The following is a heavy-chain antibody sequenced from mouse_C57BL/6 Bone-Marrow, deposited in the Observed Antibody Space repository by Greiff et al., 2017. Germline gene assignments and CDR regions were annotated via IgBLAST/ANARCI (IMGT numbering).Heavy chain of an antibody. J-gene: IGHJ4*01. CDR2: IWWDDDK. CDR3: ARINHYYGSSYDAMDY. CDR1: GFSLSTFGMG. V-gene: IGHV8-8*01. D-gene: IGHD1-1*01. Sequence: QVTLNVSGPGILQPSQTLSLTCSFSGFSLSTFGMGVGWIRQPSGKGLEWLAHIWWDDDKYYNPALKSRLTISKDTSKNQVFLKIANVDTADTATYNWARINHYYGSSYDAMDYWGQGTSVTVSS.